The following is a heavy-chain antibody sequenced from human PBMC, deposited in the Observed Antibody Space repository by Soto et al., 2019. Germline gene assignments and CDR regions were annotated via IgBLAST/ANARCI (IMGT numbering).Heavy chain of an antibody. J-gene: IGHJ4*02. Sequence: SETLSLTCTVSGGSISSSSYYWGWIRQPPGKGLEWIGSIYYSGSTYYNPSLKSRVTISVDTSKNQFSLKLSSVTAADTAVYYCSRRGVRGELRFDDWGQGTLVTVPS. D-gene: IGHD3-10*01. CDR1: GGSISSSSYY. CDR2: IYYSGST. CDR3: SRRGVRGELRFDD. V-gene: IGHV4-39*01.